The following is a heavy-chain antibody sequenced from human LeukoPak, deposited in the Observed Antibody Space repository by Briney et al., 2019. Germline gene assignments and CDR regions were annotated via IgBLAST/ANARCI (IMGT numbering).Heavy chain of an antibody. Sequence: SETLSLTCTVSGGSISYYYWSWIRQPPGKGLEWIGYIYYSGSTNYNPSLKSRVTISVDTSKNQFSLKLSSVTAADTAVYYCARGATGYGDYANAFDYWGQGTLVTVSS. CDR3: ARGATGYGDYANAFDY. V-gene: IGHV4-59*12. CDR2: IYYSGST. J-gene: IGHJ4*02. CDR1: GGSISYYY. D-gene: IGHD4-17*01.